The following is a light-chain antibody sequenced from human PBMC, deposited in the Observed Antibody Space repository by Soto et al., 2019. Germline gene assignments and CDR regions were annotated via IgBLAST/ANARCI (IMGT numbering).Light chain of an antibody. CDR2: KAS. CDR3: QHYNSYSEA. V-gene: IGKV1-5*03. CDR1: QTISSW. J-gene: IGKJ1*01. Sequence: DIQMTQSPSTLSGSVGDRVTITCRASQTISSWLAWYQQKPGKDPKLLIYKASTLKSGVPSRFSGSGSGTELTLTISSLQPDDFATYYCQHYNSYSEAFGQGTKVELK.